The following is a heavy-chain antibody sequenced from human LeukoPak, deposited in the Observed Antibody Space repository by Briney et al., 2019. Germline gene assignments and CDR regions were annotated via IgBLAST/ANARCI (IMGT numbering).Heavy chain of an antibody. CDR2: ISYDGSNK. CDR3: AKAPPSYDFWSGYPLWYYYYGMDV. CDR1: GFTFSSYG. J-gene: IGHJ6*02. Sequence: GGSQRLSCAASGFTFSSYGMHWVRQAPGKGLEWVAVISYDGSNKYYADSVKGRFTISRDNSKNTLYLQMNSLRAEDTAVYYCAKAPPSYDFWSGYPLWYYYYGMDVWGQGTTVTVSS. D-gene: IGHD3-3*01. V-gene: IGHV3-30*18.